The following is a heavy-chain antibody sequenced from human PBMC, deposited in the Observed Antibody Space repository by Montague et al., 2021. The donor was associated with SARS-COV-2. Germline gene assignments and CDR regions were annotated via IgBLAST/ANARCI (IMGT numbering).Heavy chain of an antibody. D-gene: IGHD3-22*01. CDR2: ISYTGNT. J-gene: IGHJ3*01. CDR1: GGSITNNIDY. CDR3: ARLKRYFDSSGSPSAFDF. Sequence: SETLSLTCTVSGGSITNNIDYWAWIRQPPGKGLEWIWRISYTGNTYYNLSLKSRVTISVVPSKNHLTLKLSSVTAAETAVYYCARLKRYFDSSGSPSAFDFWGQGTKVTVSS. V-gene: IGHV4-39*02.